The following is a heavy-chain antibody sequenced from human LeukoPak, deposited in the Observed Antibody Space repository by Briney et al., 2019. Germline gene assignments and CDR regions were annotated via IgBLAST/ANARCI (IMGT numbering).Heavy chain of an antibody. J-gene: IGHJ4*02. V-gene: IGHV3-30*18. CDR1: GFTFSRNG. D-gene: IGHD6-13*01. CDR2: ITYDGSNK. CDR3: AKDRSNSWTFDY. Sequence: GGSLRLSFAASGFTFSRNGMHSVRQAPGKGLERVAVITYDGSNKYYADSVKGRFTISRDTSRNTLYLQMNSLRAEDTAVYYCAKDRSNSWTFDYWGQGTLVTVSS.